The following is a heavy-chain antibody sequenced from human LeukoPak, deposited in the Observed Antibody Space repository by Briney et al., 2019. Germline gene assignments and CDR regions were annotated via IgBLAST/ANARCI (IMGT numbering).Heavy chain of an antibody. D-gene: IGHD6-19*01. CDR1: GGSISSGSYY. Sequence: SETLSLTCTVSGGSISSGSYYWSWIRQPAGKGLEWIGRIYTSGSTNYNPSLKSRATISVDTSKNQFSLKLSSVTAADTAVYYCARLRAGYSSGWYDYWGQGTLVTVSS. CDR2: IYTSGST. V-gene: IGHV4-61*02. J-gene: IGHJ4*02. CDR3: ARLRAGYSSGWYDY.